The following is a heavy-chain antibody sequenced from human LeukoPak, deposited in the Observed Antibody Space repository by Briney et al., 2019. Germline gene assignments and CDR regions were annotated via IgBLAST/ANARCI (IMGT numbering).Heavy chain of an antibody. J-gene: IGHJ4*02. CDR1: GGSISSYY. V-gene: IGHV4-4*07. D-gene: IGHD2-2*01. CDR3: AREGKVCSSTSCLYYFDY. CDR2: IYTSGST. Sequence: SETLSLTCTVSGGSISSYYWSWIRQPAGKGLECIGRIYTSGSTNYNPSLKSRVTMSVDTSKNQFSLKLSSVTAADTAVYYCAREGKVCSSTSCLYYFDYWGQGTLVTVSS.